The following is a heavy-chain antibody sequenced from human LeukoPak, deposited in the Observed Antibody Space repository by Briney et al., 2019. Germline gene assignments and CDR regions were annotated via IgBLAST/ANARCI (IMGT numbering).Heavy chain of an antibody. J-gene: IGHJ4*02. CDR2: ISGSGGST. V-gene: IGHV3-23*01. CDR3: AKTPYHSSGWYYFDY. D-gene: IGHD6-19*01. CDR1: GFTFSSYA. Sequence: PAGGSLRLSCAASGFTFSSYAMSWVRQAPGKGLEWVSAISGSGGSTYYADSVKGRFTISRDNSKNTLYLQMNSLRAEDTVVYYCAKTPYHSSGWYYFDYWGQGTLVTVSS.